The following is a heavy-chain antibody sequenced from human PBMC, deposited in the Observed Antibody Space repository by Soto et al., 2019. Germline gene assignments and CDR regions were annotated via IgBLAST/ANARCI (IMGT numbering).Heavy chain of an antibody. CDR3: LKDGLTSLFGLVYAGSNI. D-gene: IGHD3-3*01. CDR1: GFTFGDYG. J-gene: IGHJ3*02. V-gene: IGHV3-9*01. CDR2: ITWNSGNI. Sequence: EVQLVESGGGLVQPGRSLRLSCVASGFTFGDYGMHWVRQAPGRGPEWVSGITWNSGNIAYAETVKGRFTISRDNAKNSLYLQMNSLRAEDTSLYYWLKDGLTSLFGLVYAGSNIWGHGTMVIVSS.